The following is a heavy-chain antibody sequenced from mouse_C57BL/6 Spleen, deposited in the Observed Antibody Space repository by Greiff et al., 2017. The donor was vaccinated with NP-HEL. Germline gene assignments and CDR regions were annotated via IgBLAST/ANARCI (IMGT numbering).Heavy chain of an antibody. V-gene: IGHV1-82*01. CDR3: ARGRAYYSNPDY. CDR1: GYAFSSSW. CDR2: IYPGDGDT. D-gene: IGHD2-5*01. Sequence: QVQLQQSGPELVKPGASVKISCKASGYAFSSSWMNWVKQRPGKGLEWIGRIYPGDGDTNYNGKFKGKATLTADKSSSTAYMQLSSLTSEDSAVYFCARGRAYYSNPDYWGQGTTLTVSS. J-gene: IGHJ2*01.